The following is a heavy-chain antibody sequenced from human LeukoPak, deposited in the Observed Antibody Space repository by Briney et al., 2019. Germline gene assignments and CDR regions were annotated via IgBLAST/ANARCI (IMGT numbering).Heavy chain of an antibody. Sequence: GSLRLSCAASGFTVSSKYMSWVRQAPGKGLEWVSVIYSGGSTYYADSVKGRFTISRDNSKNTLYLQMNSLRAEDTAVYYCARERNLEIAVAGTIFDYWGQGTLVTVSS. J-gene: IGHJ4*02. D-gene: IGHD6-19*01. CDR1: GFTVSSKY. V-gene: IGHV3-66*01. CDR3: ARERNLEIAVAGTIFDY. CDR2: IYSGGST.